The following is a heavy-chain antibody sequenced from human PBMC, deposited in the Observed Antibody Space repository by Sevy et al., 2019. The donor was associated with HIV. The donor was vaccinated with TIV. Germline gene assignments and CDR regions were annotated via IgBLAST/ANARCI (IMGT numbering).Heavy chain of an antibody. J-gene: IGHJ4*02. CDR3: AKDLYCDNSLFDY. Sequence: GESLKISCVASEFRLSNYAMNWVRQAPGKGLEWVSGISGSGGSSYYADSVKGRFTISRDNSKNTLYLQMNSLRAEDTAMYYCAKDLYCDNSLFDYWGQGILVTVSS. CDR2: ISGSGGSS. V-gene: IGHV3-23*01. CDR1: EFRLSNYA. D-gene: IGHD3-22*01.